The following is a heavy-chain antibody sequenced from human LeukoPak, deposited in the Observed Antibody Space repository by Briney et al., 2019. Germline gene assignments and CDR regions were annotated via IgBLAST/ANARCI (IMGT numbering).Heavy chain of an antibody. Sequence: PGGSLRLSCAASGFTFSSYSMNWVRQAPGKGLEWVSSISSSSNYIYYADSVKGRFTISRDNAKNSLYLQMNSLRAEDTAVYYCARLGGATGYSSGWYSNYFDYWGQGTLVTVSS. CDR2: ISSSSNYI. CDR3: ARLGGATGYSSGWYSNYFDY. J-gene: IGHJ4*02. CDR1: GFTFSSYS. D-gene: IGHD6-19*01. V-gene: IGHV3-21*01.